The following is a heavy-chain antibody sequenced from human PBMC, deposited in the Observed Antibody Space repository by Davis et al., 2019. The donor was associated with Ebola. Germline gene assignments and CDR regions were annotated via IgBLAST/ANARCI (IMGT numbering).Heavy chain of an antibody. CDR2: INHSGST. D-gene: IGHD3-22*01. CDR1: GGSFSGYY. V-gene: IGHV4-34*01. J-gene: IGHJ4*02. Sequence: PSETLSLTCAVYGGSFSGYYWSWIRQPPGKGLEWIGEINHSGSTNYNPSLKSRVTISVDTSKNQFSLKLSSVTAADTAVYYCARGGYYDSSGHPPGYWGQGTLVTVSS. CDR3: ARGGYYDSSGHPPGY.